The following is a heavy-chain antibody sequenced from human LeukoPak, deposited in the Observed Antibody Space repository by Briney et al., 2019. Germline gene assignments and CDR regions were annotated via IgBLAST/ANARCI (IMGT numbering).Heavy chain of an antibody. CDR3: ARDRPNWGIDY. J-gene: IGHJ4*02. V-gene: IGHV3-48*02. D-gene: IGHD7-27*01. CDR1: GFTVNSRP. CDR2: INGDSSAI. Sequence: GGSLSFSCAASGFTVNSRPMNWVRQAPGKGLEWVSYINGDSSAIYHADSVKGRFTMSRDNAKNSVFLQMNSLRDEDTAVYYCARDRPNWGIDYWGQGTLVTVSS.